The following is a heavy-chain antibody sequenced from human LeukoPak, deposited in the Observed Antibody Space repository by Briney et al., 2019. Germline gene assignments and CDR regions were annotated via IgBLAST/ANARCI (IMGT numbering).Heavy chain of an antibody. V-gene: IGHV3-7*04. CDR2: IKQDGSKK. J-gene: IGHJ4*02. CDR3: TRVGYIDEGIDY. D-gene: IGHD5-24*01. Sequence: GSLKPSCGASGFPLSSYWMNWVRQASGKGVGWVANIKQDGSKKSYVDSVKGRFTISRDNAKNSLYLQMNSLRAEDTAIYYCTRVGYIDEGIDYWGQGTPVTVSS. CDR1: GFPLSSYW.